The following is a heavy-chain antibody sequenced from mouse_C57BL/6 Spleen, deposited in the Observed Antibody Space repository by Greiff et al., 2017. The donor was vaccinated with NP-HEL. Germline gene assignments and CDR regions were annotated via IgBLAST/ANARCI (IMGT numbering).Heavy chain of an antibody. CDR1: GYTFTSYW. CDR2: IHPNSGST. D-gene: IGHD2-1*01. Sequence: QVQLQQPGAELVKPGASVKLSCKASGYTFTSYWMHWVKQRPGQGLEWIGMIHPNSGSTNYNEKFKSKATLTVDKSSSTAYMQLSSLTSEDSAVYYCARSGLLSAGDYWGQGTSVTVSS. V-gene: IGHV1-64*01. CDR3: ARSGLLSAGDY. J-gene: IGHJ4*01.